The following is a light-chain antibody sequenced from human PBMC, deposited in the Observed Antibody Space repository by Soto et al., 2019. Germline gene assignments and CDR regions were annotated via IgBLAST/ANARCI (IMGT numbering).Light chain of an antibody. CDR3: QQSHFYLT. CDR1: QTIGDW. CDR2: KAS. Sequence: DIQMTQSPSTLPASVGDRVTITCRASQTIGDWLAWYQQKPGKVPKLLIYKASTLEGGVPSRFSGSGSGTEFTLTISSLQPDDFATYYCQQSHFYLTFGQGTKVEIK. V-gene: IGKV1-5*03. J-gene: IGKJ1*01.